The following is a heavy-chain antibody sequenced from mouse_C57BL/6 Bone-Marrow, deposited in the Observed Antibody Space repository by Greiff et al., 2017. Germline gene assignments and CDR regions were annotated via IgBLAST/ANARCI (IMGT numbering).Heavy chain of an antibody. CDR1: GYTFPSYG. Sequence: QVQLQQSGAELARPGASVKLSCKASGYTFPSYGISWVKQRTGQGLEWIGEIYPRSGNTYYKEKFKGKATLTADKSSSTAYMELRSLTSEDSAVYFCARRDYGSSYVSWYFDVWGTGTTVTVSS. CDR2: IYPRSGNT. CDR3: ARRDYGSSYVSWYFDV. V-gene: IGHV1-81*01. D-gene: IGHD1-1*01. J-gene: IGHJ1*03.